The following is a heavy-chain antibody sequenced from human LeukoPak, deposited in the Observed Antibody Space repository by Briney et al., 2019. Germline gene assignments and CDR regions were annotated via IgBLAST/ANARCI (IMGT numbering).Heavy chain of an antibody. J-gene: IGHJ4*02. D-gene: IGHD2-15*01. V-gene: IGHV3-21*01. CDR3: ARGLKVAATPSGY. Sequence: TGGSLRLSCAASGFAFSSYSMNWVRQAPGKGLEWVSSISSSSSYIYYADSVKGRFTISRDNAKNSLYLQMNSLRAEDTAVYYCARGLKVAATPSGYWGQGTLVTVSS. CDR1: GFAFSSYS. CDR2: ISSSSSYI.